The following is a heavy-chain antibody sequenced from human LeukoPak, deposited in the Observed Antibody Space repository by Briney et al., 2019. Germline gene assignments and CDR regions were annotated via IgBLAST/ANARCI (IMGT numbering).Heavy chain of an antibody. CDR1: GSSFTSYY. Sequence: ASVKVSCKASGSSFTSYYMHWVRQAPAQGLEWMGIINPTGGSTSNAQKFQGRVTMTRDTSTSTVYMELSSLRSEDTAVYYCARDLGVDTAGVDYWGQGTLVTVSS. CDR2: INPTGGST. CDR3: ARDLGVDTAGVDY. D-gene: IGHD5-18*01. V-gene: IGHV1-46*01. J-gene: IGHJ4*02.